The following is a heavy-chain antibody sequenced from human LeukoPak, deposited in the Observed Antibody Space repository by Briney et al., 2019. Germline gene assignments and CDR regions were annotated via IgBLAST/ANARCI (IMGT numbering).Heavy chain of an antibody. V-gene: IGHV3-33*01. CDR3: ARSRGPNTFGGVHDY. CDR2: IWYDGSNK. D-gene: IGHD3-16*01. J-gene: IGHJ4*02. CDR1: GFTFSSYG. Sequence: SLRLSCAASGFTFSSYGMHWVRQAPGKGLEWVAVIWYDGSNKYYADSVKGRFTISRDNSKNTLYLQMNSLRAEDTAVYYCARSRGPNTFGGVHDYWGQGTLVTVSS.